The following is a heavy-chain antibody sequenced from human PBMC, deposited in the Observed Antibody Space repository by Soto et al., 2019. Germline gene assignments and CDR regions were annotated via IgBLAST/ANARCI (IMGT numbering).Heavy chain of an antibody. CDR3: ARERSLGELLFEDY. CDR2: IIPIFGTA. D-gene: IGHD3-16*02. J-gene: IGHJ4*02. CDR1: GGTFSSYA. Sequence: SVKVSCKASGGTFSSYAISWVRQAPGQGLEWMGGIIPIFGTANYAQKFQGRVTITADESTSTAYMELSSLRSEDTAVYYCARERSLGELLFEDYWGQGTLVTVYS. V-gene: IGHV1-69*13.